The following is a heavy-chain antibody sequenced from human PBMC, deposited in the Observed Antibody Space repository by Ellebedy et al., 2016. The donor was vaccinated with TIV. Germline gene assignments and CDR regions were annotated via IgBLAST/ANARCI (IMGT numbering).Heavy chain of an antibody. CDR1: GYTFIDYH. Sequence: AASVQVSCKTSGYTFIDYHIHGVRQAPGQGLEWMGWINAKRGATIYVQKFHDRVTMTRDMSISTAFLEVTGLTSDDTAVYYCARNGVSGWSDFDYWGQGTLVTVSS. D-gene: IGHD6-19*01. J-gene: IGHJ4*02. CDR2: INAKRGAT. V-gene: IGHV1-2*02. CDR3: ARNGVSGWSDFDY.